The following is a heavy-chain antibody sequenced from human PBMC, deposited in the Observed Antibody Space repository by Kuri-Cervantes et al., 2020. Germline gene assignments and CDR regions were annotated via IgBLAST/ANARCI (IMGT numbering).Heavy chain of an antibody. CDR3: ASPHDYGDYYGMDV. V-gene: IGHV3-48*01. J-gene: IGHJ6*02. CDR2: ISSSGSTI. Sequence: ETLSLTCAASGFTFSSYSMNWVRQAPGKGLEWVSYISSSGSTIYYADSVKGRFTISRDNSKNTLYLQMNSLRAEDTAVYYCASPHDYGDYYGMDVWGQGTTVTVSS. CDR1: GFTFSSYS. D-gene: IGHD4-17*01.